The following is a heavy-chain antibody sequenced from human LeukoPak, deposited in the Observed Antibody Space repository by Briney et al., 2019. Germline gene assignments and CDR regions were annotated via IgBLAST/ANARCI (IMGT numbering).Heavy chain of an antibody. CDR3: ARGLYVAGEEFNY. J-gene: IGHJ4*02. D-gene: IGHD6-19*01. V-gene: IGHV1-2*04. CDR2: INPNSGGT. Sequence: ASVKVSCKASGYTFTGYYMHWVRQAPGQGLERMGWINPNSGGTNYAQKFQGWATMTRDTSISTAYMELSRLRSDDTAVYYCARGLYVAGEEFNYWGQGTLVTVSS. CDR1: GYTFTGYY.